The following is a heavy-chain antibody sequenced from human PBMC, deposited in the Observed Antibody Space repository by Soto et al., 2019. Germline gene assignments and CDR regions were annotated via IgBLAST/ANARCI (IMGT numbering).Heavy chain of an antibody. V-gene: IGHV1-3*01. CDR1: GYPFTSYA. J-gene: IGHJ6*02. D-gene: IGHD2-2*01. Sequence: ASVQVSFKASGYPFTSYAMHWVRQAPGQSLEWIGWINAGNGNTKYSPKFQGRVTITRDTSASTAYMELSSLRSEDTAVYYCARGGIVVVPAAVYHYGMDVWGQGTPFTVSS. CDR3: ARGGIVVVPAAVYHYGMDV. CDR2: INAGNGNT.